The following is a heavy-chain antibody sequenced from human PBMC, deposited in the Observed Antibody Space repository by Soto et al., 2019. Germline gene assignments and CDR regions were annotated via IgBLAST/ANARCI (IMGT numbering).Heavy chain of an antibody. Sequence: PSETLSLTCAVYGGSFSGYYWSWIRQPPGKGLEWIGEINHSGSTNYNPSLKSRVTISVDTSKNQFSLKLSSVTAADTAVYYCARARYCSGGSCRRNAFDIWGQGTMVTVS. CDR1: GGSFSGYY. V-gene: IGHV4-34*01. J-gene: IGHJ3*02. CDR2: INHSGST. CDR3: ARARYCSGGSCRRNAFDI. D-gene: IGHD2-15*01.